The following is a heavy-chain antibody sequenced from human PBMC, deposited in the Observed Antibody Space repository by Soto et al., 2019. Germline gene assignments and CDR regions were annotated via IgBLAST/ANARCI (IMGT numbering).Heavy chain of an antibody. Sequence: SETLSLTCTVSGGSVSSGSYYWSWIRQPPGKGLEWIGYIYYSGSTNYNPSLKSRVTISVDTSKNQFSLKLSSVTAADTAVYYCAPFDILTGYYAFDIWGQGTMVTVSS. J-gene: IGHJ3*02. CDR1: GGSVSSGSYY. CDR3: APFDILTGYYAFDI. CDR2: IYYSGST. D-gene: IGHD3-9*01. V-gene: IGHV4-61*01.